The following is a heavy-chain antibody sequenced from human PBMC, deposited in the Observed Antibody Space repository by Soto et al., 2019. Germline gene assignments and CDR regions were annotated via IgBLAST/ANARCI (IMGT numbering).Heavy chain of an antibody. V-gene: IGHV4-30-2*06. CDR1: GGSISSGAYS. CDR2: IYQSGST. D-gene: IGHD2-15*01. CDR3: ARDTSGCSYSDCYLSGWFDP. Sequence: QLQLRESGAGLVKPSETLSLTCTVSGGSISSGAYSWSWIRQSSGKGLEWLGFIYQSGSTYYSPSVKSRVTISMDKSKNQLSLQMRSVTAADTAVYYCARDTSGCSYSDCYLSGWFDPWGQGTLVTVSS. J-gene: IGHJ5*02.